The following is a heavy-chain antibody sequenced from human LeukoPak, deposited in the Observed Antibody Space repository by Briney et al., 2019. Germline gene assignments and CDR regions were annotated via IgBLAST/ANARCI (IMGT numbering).Heavy chain of an antibody. CDR2: IYYSGST. CDR1: GGSISSYY. J-gene: IGHJ4*02. D-gene: IGHD5-24*01. CDR3: ARAPVEMATYFDY. V-gene: IGHV4-59*01. Sequence: SETLSLTCTVSGGSISSYYWSWIRQPPGKGLEWIGYIYYSGSTNYNPSLKSRVTISVDTSKNQFSLKLSSVTAADTAVYYCARAPVEMATYFDYWGQETLVTVSS.